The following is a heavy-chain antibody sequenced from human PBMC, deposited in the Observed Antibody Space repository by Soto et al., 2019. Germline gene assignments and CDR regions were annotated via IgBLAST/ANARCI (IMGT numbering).Heavy chain of an antibody. CDR2: FYYSGST. Sequence: PSETLSLTCTVSGGSISSGPYSWGWIRQPPGKGLEWIGTFYYSGSTNYNPSLESRVTISVDTSRNQFSLKVSSVTAADTAVYYCARELRGYRYGTLGYWGQGTLVTVSS. CDR3: ARELRGYRYGTLGY. CDR1: GGSISSGPYS. D-gene: IGHD5-18*01. J-gene: IGHJ4*02. V-gene: IGHV4-39*02.